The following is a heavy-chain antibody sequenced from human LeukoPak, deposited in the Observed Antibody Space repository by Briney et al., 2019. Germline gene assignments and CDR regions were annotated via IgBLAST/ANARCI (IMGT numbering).Heavy chain of an antibody. V-gene: IGHV3-21*01. CDR2: ISSSSSYI. Sequence: PGGSLRLSCAASGFTFSSYSMNWVRQAPEKGLEWVSSISSSSSYIYYADSVKGRFTISRDNAKNSLYLQMNSLRAEDTAVYYCARALWFGETFPAYWGQGTLVTVSS. CDR1: GFTFSSYS. J-gene: IGHJ4*02. D-gene: IGHD3-10*01. CDR3: ARALWFGETFPAY.